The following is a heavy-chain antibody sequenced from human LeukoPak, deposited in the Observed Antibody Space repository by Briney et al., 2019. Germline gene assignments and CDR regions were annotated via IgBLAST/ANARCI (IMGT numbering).Heavy chain of an antibody. D-gene: IGHD3-10*01. J-gene: IGHJ4*02. CDR1: GFTFSNYA. CDR2: IRYDGSNK. CDR3: AKDTRGDYGWDFDY. Sequence: GGSLRLSCAASGFTFSNYAMHWVRQAPGKGLEWVAFIRYDGSNKYYADSVKGRFTISRDNSKNTLYLQMNSLRAEDAAVYYCAKDTRGDYGWDFDYWGQGTLVTVS. V-gene: IGHV3-30*02.